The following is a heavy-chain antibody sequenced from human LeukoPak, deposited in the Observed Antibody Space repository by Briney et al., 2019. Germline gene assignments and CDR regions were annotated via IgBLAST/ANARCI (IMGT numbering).Heavy chain of an antibody. CDR3: ARVGGATTLGWFDP. D-gene: IGHD1-26*01. CDR1: GGSFSGYY. V-gene: IGHV4-34*01. Sequence: SETLSLTCAVYGGSFSGYYWSWIRQPPGKGLEWIGEINHSGSTNYNPSLKSRVTISVDTSKNQFSLKLSSVTAADTAVYYCARVGGATTLGWFDPWGQGTLVTVSS. CDR2: INHSGST. J-gene: IGHJ5*02.